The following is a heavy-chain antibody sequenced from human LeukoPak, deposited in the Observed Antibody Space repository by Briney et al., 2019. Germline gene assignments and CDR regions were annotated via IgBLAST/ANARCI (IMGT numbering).Heavy chain of an antibody. Sequence: SETLSLTCTVSGGSISPYYWSWIRQPPGKGLEWIGYIYYSGTTNYNPSLKSRVTMSVATSNNHLSLRLTFVTAADTALYYCARHSYNYYGLDVWGQGTTITVSS. V-gene: IGHV4-59*08. CDR3: ARHSYNYYGLDV. J-gene: IGHJ6*02. CDR2: IYYSGTT. CDR1: GGSISPYY.